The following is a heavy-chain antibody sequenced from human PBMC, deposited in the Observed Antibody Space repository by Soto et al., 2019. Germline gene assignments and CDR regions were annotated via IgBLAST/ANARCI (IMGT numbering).Heavy chain of an antibody. D-gene: IGHD3-3*01. CDR3: ARIRDTIFGVAAEAFDI. V-gene: IGHV2-26*01. CDR1: GFSLGNARVG. J-gene: IGHJ3*02. CDR2: IFSNYEK. Sequence: VSRPWLVSPTETVARTWTVSGFSLGNARVGVSWIRQPPGKALAWLGHIFSNYEKSYSTSLKSRLTISKDTSKSQVVLTMTTMDPVDTATYYCARIRDTIFGVAAEAFDIWG.